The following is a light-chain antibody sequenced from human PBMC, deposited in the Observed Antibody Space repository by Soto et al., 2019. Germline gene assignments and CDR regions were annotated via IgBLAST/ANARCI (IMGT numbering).Light chain of an antibody. CDR2: DVT. Sequence: QSALTQPPSASGSPGQSVTISCTGTSSDVGGYNYVSWYQQHPGKAPKLIIYDVTNRPSGVSNRFSGSKSGNTASLTVYGLQGEDEADYYCSSYAGSNNLLFGGGTKLTVL. CDR3: SSYAGSNNLL. V-gene: IGLV2-8*01. CDR1: SSDVGGYNY. J-gene: IGLJ2*01.